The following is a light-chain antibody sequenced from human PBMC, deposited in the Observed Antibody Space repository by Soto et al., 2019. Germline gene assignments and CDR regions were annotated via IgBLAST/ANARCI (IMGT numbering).Light chain of an antibody. CDR1: QSVTSSY. Sequence: EIVLTQSPGTLSLSPGERATLSCRASQSVTSSYLAWFQQKPGQAPRLLIYGASSRATGIPDRFSGSGSGIDFTLIIRRLEPEDFAVYYCQHYGSSTWTFGQGTKVDIK. V-gene: IGKV3-20*01. CDR3: QHYGSSTWT. CDR2: GAS. J-gene: IGKJ1*01.